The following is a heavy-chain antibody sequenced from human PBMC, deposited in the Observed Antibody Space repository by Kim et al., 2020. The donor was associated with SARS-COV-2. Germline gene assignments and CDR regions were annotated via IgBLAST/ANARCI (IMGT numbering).Heavy chain of an antibody. Sequence: GGSLRLSCAASGFTFSNAWMSWVRQAPGKGLEWVGRIKSKTDGGTTDYAAPVKGRFTISRDDSKNTLYLQMNSLKTEDTAVYYCTTERGITMVRGVINFDYWGEGTLVTVSS. CDR2: IKSKTDGGTT. CDR1: GFTFSNAW. V-gene: IGHV3-15*01. J-gene: IGHJ4*02. D-gene: IGHD3-10*01. CDR3: TTERGITMVRGVINFDY.